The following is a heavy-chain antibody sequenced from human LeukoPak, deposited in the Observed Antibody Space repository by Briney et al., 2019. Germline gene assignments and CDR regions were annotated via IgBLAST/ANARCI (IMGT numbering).Heavy chain of an antibody. J-gene: IGHJ5*02. Sequence: PGGSLRLSCAASGFTFINAWMAWVRQAPGKGLEWVSVIYSGGSTYYADSVKGRFTISRDNSKNTLYLQMNSLRAEDTAVYYCAKSRWGYYDCGESWGQGTLVTVSS. CDR3: AKSRWGYYDCGES. D-gene: IGHD3-22*01. CDR2: IYSGGST. V-gene: IGHV3-53*01. CDR1: GFTFINAW.